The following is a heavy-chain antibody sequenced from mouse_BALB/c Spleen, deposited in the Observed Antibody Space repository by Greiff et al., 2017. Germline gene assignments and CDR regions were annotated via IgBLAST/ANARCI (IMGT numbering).Heavy chain of an antibody. CDR2: IDPANGNT. D-gene: IGHD1-2*01. J-gene: IGHJ2*01. CDR1: GYTFTDYA. Sequence: EVQLQESVAELVRPGVSVKISCKGSGYTFTDYAMHWVKQRPEQGLEWIGRIDPANGNTKYDPKFQGKATITADTSSNTAYLQLRSLTSEDTAVYYCARCDDGYYCDYWGKGNTRT. CDR3: ARCDDGYYCDY. V-gene: IGHV14-1*02.